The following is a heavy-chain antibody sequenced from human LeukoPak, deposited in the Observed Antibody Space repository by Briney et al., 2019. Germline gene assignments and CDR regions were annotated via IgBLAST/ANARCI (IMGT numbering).Heavy chain of an antibody. V-gene: IGHV3-7*01. J-gene: IGHJ6*03. CDR1: GFTFSTYW. CDR2: IKQDGSEK. Sequence: GGSLRLSCAASGFTFSTYWMTWVRQAPGKGLEWVANIKQDGSEKYYVDSVKGRFTISRDNSKNTLYLQMNSLRAEDTAVYYCAKSPWDSSSWYVPYYYYMDVWGKGTTVTISS. D-gene: IGHD6-13*01. CDR3: AKSPWDSSSWYVPYYYYMDV.